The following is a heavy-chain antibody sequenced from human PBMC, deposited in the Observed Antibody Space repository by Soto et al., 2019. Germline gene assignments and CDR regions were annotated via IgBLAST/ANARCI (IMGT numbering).Heavy chain of an antibody. CDR1: GGSISSGDYY. Sequence: QVQLQESGPGLVKPSQTLSLTCTVSGGSISSGDYYWSWIRQPPGKGLEWIGYIYYSGSTYYNPSLKSRVTLSVDTSKNQFSLKLSSVTAADTAVYYCAREQITIFGVVQSDYWGQGTLVTVSS. CDR2: IYYSGST. J-gene: IGHJ4*02. V-gene: IGHV4-30-4*01. D-gene: IGHD3-3*01. CDR3: AREQITIFGVVQSDY.